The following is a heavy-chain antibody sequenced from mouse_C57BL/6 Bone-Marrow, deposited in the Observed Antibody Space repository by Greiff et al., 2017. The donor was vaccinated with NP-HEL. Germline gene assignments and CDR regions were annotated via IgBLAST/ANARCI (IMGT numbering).Heavy chain of an antibody. Sequence: VQLQQSGPELVKPGASVKISCKASGYTFTDYYMNWVKQSHGKSLEWIGDINPNNGGTSYNQKFKGKATLTVDKSSSTAYMELRSLTSEDAAVYYCASPQRPGFAYWGQGTLVTVSA. CDR3: ASPQRPGFAY. J-gene: IGHJ3*01. CDR2: INPNNGGT. CDR1: GYTFTDYY. V-gene: IGHV1-26*01.